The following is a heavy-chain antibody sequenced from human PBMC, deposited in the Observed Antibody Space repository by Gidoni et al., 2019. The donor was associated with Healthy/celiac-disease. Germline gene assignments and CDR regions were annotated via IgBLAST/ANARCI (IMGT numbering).Heavy chain of an antibody. D-gene: IGHD3-3*01. CDR1: GFTFSSYA. J-gene: IGHJ4*02. CDR3: AKVSHDFWSGYNDY. CDR2: IRGCGGST. V-gene: IGHV3-23*01. Sequence: EVQLLASVGGLVQPGGSLRLSCAASGFTFSSYAMSWVRQDPGKGLEWVSAIRGCGGSTYYADSVKGRFTISRDNSKNTLYLQMNSLRAEDTAVYYCAKVSHDFWSGYNDYWGQGTLVTVSS.